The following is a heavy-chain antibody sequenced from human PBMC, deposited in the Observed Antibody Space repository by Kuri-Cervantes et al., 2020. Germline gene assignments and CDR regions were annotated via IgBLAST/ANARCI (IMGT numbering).Heavy chain of an antibody. CDR2: IWYDGSNK. J-gene: IGHJ3*02. CDR3: AREIALGAFDI. D-gene: IGHD3-16*01. CDR1: GFTFSSYG. Sequence: GESLKISCAASGFTFSSYGMHWVRQAPGKGLEWVAVIWYDGSNKYYADSVKGRFTISRDNSKNTLYLQMNSLRAGDTAVYYCAREIALGAFDIWGQGTMVTVSS. V-gene: IGHV3-33*08.